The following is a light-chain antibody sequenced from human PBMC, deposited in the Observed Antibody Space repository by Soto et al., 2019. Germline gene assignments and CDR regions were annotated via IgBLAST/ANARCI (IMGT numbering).Light chain of an antibody. CDR3: QSADSSGTLYV. CDR2: KDS. CDR1: ALPDQY. Sequence: SYELTQPPSVSVSPGQTARVTCSGDALPDQYAYWYQQKPGQAPVLVIYKDSERPSGIPERFSGSSSGTTVTLTISGVQAEDEADYYCQSADSSGTLYVFGTGTKLTVL. V-gene: IGLV3-25*03. J-gene: IGLJ1*01.